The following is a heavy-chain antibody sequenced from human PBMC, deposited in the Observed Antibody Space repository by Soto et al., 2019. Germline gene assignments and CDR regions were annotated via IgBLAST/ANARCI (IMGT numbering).Heavy chain of an antibody. CDR2: ISGSGGST. CDR3: ASGILAAHVGFDP. Sequence: GGSLRLSCAASGFTFSSYAMSWVRQAPGKGLEWVSAISGSGGSTYYADSVKGRFTISVDTSKNQFSLKLSSVTAADTAVYYWASGILAAHVGFDPWGQGTLVTVSS. D-gene: IGHD6-6*01. CDR1: GFTFSSYA. V-gene: IGHV3-23*01. J-gene: IGHJ5*02.